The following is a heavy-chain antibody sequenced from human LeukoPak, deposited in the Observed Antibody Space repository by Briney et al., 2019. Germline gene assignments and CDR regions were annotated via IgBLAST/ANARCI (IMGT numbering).Heavy chain of an antibody. CDR2: IYHSGST. V-gene: IGHV4-38-2*02. CDR1: GYSISSGYY. D-gene: IGHD6-13*01. CDR3: ARPLGAAAHDAFDI. J-gene: IGHJ3*02. Sequence: SETLSLTCTVPGYSISSGYYWGWIRQPPGKGLEWIGSIYHSGSTYYNPSLKSRVTISVDTSKNQFSLKLSSVTAADTAVYYCARPLGAAAHDAFDIWGQGTMVTVSS.